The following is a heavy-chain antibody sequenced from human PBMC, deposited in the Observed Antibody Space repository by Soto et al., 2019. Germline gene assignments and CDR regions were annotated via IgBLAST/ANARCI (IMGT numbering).Heavy chain of an antibody. D-gene: IGHD6-19*01. CDR3: ARVSSSGWYDYFDY. J-gene: IGHJ4*02. CDR2: IYHSGST. V-gene: IGHV4-4*02. CDR1: SGSISSSNW. Sequence: PSETLSLTCAVSSGSISSSNWWSWVRQPPGKGLEWIGEIYHSGSTNYNPSLKSRVTISVDKSKNQFSLKLSSVTAADTAVYYCARVSSSGWYDYFDYWGQGTLVTVSS.